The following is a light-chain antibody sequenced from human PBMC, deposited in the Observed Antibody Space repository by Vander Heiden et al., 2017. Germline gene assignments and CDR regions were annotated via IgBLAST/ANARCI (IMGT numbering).Light chain of an antibody. J-gene: IGKJ3*01. V-gene: IGKV1-5*03. CDR1: QRINSW. Sequence: DIQMTQSPSTLSASVGDRVTITCRASQRINSWLAWYQQKPGKAPKLLIYKASSLESGVPSRFSGSGSATEFTLTISSLQPDDFATYYCQQYSSYPFTFGPGTKVEIK. CDR3: QQYSSYPFT. CDR2: KAS.